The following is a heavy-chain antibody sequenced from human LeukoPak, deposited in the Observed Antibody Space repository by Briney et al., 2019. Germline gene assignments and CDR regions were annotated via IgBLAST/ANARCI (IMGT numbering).Heavy chain of an antibody. CDR2: IRYDGSNK. J-gene: IGHJ4*02. V-gene: IGHV3-30*02. CDR1: GFTFSSYG. D-gene: IGHD5-18*01. CDR3: AKYKWIQLLGLFDY. Sequence: GSLRLSCGASGFTFSSYGMHWVRQAPGKGLEWVAFIRYDGSNKYYADSVKGRFTISRDNSKNTLYLQMNSLRAEDTAVYYCAKYKWIQLLGLFDYWGQGTLVTVSS.